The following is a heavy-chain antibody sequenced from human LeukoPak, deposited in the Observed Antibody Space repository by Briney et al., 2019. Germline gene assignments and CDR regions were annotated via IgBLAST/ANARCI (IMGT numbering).Heavy chain of an antibody. CDR1: GFSFDDYG. CDR3: ARGGVINYFDY. Sequence: GGPLRLSCAASGFSFDDYGMSWVRQAPGKGLEWVSGINWNGGSTGYADSVKGRFTISRDNAKNSLYLQMNSLRAEDTALYYCARGGVINYFDYWGQGTLVTVSS. J-gene: IGHJ4*02. V-gene: IGHV3-20*04. CDR2: INWNGGST. D-gene: IGHD3-10*01.